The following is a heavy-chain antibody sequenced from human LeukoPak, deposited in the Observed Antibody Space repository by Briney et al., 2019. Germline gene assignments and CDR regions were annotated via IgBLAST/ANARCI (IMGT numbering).Heavy chain of an antibody. J-gene: IGHJ5*02. CDR1: GFTFSSYA. V-gene: IGHV3-23*01. Sequence: GGSLRLSCAASGFTFSSYAMSWVRQAPGKGLEWVSAISGSGGSTYYADSVKGRFTISRDNSKNTLYLQTNSLRAEDTAVYYCAKDDYYGSGSNWFDPWGQGTLATVSS. D-gene: IGHD3-10*01. CDR3: AKDDYYGSGSNWFDP. CDR2: ISGSGGST.